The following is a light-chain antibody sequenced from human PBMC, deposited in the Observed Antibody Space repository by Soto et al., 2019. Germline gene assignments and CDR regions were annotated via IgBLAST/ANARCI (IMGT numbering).Light chain of an antibody. CDR2: LAS. V-gene: IGKV3-20*01. CDR1: QSVTNNY. J-gene: IGKJ1*01. CDR3: QQYGSSPWT. Sequence: EIVLTQSPGTLSLSPGERATLSCRASQSVTNNYLAWYQQKAGQAPRLLIYLASNRAAGTPARFSGSGSGADFTLTINRLEPEAFAVYFCQQYGSSPWTFGQGTKVDIK.